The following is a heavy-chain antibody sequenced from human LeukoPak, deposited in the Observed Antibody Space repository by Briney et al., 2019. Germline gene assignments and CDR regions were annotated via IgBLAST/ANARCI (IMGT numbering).Heavy chain of an antibody. V-gene: IGHV1-69*05. D-gene: IGHD3-22*01. CDR2: IIPIFGTA. CDR1: GYSFNRYG. J-gene: IGHJ6*03. CDR3: ARGLAYYYDSSGYYAKWYYYYYMDV. Sequence: ASVKVSCKASGYSFNRYGISWVRQAPGQGLEWMGGIIPIFGTANYAQKFQGRVTITTDESTSTAYMELSSLRSEDTAVYYCARGLAYYYDSSGYYAKWYYYYYMDVWGKGTTVTVSS.